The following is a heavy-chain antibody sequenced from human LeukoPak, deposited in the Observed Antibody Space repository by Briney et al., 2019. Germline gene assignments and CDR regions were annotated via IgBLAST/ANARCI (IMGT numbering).Heavy chain of an antibody. CDR2: IYFTGGT. J-gene: IGHJ3*02. Sequence: PSETLSLTCTVSVGSISSYYWSWIRQPAGKGLEWIGRIYFTGGTNYNPSLKSRVTMSVDTSKNQFSLKLTSVTAADTAVYYCARAKDNYRGNDAFDIWGQGTMVTVSS. D-gene: IGHD4/OR15-4a*01. V-gene: IGHV4-4*07. CDR3: ARAKDNYRGNDAFDI. CDR1: VGSISSYY.